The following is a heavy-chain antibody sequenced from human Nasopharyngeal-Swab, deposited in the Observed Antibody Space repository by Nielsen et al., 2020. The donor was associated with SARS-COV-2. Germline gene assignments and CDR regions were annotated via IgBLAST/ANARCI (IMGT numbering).Heavy chain of an antibody. J-gene: IGHJ4*02. D-gene: IGHD1-26*01. CDR3: ASGSYPNGEVFDY. V-gene: IGHV1-69*04. Sequence: SVRVSCKASGGTFSSYAISWVRQAPGQGLEWMGRIIPILGIANYAQKFQGRVTITADKSTSTAYMELSSLSSEDTAVYYCASGSYPNGEVFDYWGQGTLVTVSS. CDR2: IIPILGIA. CDR1: GGTFSSYA.